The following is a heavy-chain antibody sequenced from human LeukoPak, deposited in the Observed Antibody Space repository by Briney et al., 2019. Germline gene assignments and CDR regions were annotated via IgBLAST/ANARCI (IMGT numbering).Heavy chain of an antibody. CDR2: IIPIFGTA. V-gene: IGHV1-69*13. J-gene: IGHJ5*02. CDR3: ARWVVGAPRFDP. Sequence: SVKVSFKASGGTFSSYAISWVRQAPGQGLEWMGGIIPIFGTANYAQKFQGRVTITADESTSTAYMELSSLRSEDTAVYYCARWVVGAPRFDPWGQGTLVTVSS. D-gene: IGHD1-26*01. CDR1: GGTFSSYA.